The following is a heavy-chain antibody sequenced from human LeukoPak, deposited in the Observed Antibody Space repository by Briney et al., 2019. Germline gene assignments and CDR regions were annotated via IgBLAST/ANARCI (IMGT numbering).Heavy chain of an antibody. CDR1: RFTFSSYG. J-gene: IGHJ6*02. CDR2: ISYDGSNK. Sequence: GGSLRLSCAASRFTFSSYGMHWVRQAPGKGLEWVAVISYDGSNKYYADSVKGRFTISRDNSKNTLYLQMNSLRAEDTAVYYCAKDRSSSWYEGPFNGMDVWGQGTTVTVSS. CDR3: AKDRSSSWYEGPFNGMDV. V-gene: IGHV3-30*18. D-gene: IGHD6-13*01.